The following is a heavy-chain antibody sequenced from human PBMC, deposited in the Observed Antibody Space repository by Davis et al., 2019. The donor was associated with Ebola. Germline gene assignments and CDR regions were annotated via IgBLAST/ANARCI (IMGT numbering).Heavy chain of an antibody. CDR2: IRSYGDTI. Sequence: PGGSLRLSCGISGFSLSSYSMNWVRQAPGKGLEWVAYIRSYGDTIHYADSVKGRFTISRDTAKNSLYLQMNSLRDEDTAMYYCARDPHVLDMWGQGTMVTVSS. V-gene: IGHV3-48*02. J-gene: IGHJ3*02. CDR1: GFSLSSYS. D-gene: IGHD2-8*01. CDR3: ARDPHVLDM.